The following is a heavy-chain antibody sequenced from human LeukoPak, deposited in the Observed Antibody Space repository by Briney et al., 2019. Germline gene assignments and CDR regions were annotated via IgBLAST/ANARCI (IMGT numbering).Heavy chain of an antibody. D-gene: IGHD3-16*01. Sequence: SVKVSCKASGGTFTSYTISWVRQAPGQGLEWMGRIIPILGIANYAQKFQGRVTITADKSTSTAYMELSSLRSEDTAVYYCAHRFTHDYVWGSSLDYWGEGTLVTVSS. J-gene: IGHJ4*02. CDR3: AHRFTHDYVWGSSLDY. CDR2: IIPILGIA. CDR1: GGTFTSYT. V-gene: IGHV1-69*02.